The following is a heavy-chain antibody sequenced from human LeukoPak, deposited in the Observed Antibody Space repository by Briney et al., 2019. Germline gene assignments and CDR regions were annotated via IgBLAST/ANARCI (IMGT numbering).Heavy chain of an antibody. J-gene: IGHJ6*03. V-gene: IGHV1-69*13. CDR3: AREAEGRYSYGYQHYYYYYMDV. CDR2: ILPIFGTT. CDR1: GGTFSNYA. Sequence: GASVKVSCKAAGGTFSNYAISWVRQAPGQGLEWMGGILPIFGTTNYAQKFQGRVTITADESTSTAYMELSSLRSDDTAVYYCAREAEGRYSYGYQHYYYYYMDVWGKGTTVTVSS. D-gene: IGHD5-18*01.